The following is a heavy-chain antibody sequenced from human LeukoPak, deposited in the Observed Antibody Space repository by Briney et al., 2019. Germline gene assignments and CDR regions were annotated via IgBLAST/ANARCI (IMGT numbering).Heavy chain of an antibody. D-gene: IGHD2/OR15-2a*01. J-gene: IGHJ2*01. Sequence: PGRSLRLSCAASGFTFSGYVMHWVRQAPGKGLGWVSSFTRQSTYIYYADSMKGRFTISRDSAKNTLYLQMNSLRADDTAVYYCARAPSGENYFPWYFDLWGRGTLVTVSS. CDR2: FTRQSTYI. CDR1: GFTFSGYV. CDR3: ARAPSGENYFPWYFDL. V-gene: IGHV3-21*01.